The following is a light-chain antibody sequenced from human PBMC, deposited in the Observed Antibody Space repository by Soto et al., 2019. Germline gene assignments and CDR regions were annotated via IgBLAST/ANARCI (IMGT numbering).Light chain of an antibody. CDR2: KAS. V-gene: IGKV1-5*03. CDR3: QNYNSPPWT. J-gene: IGKJ1*01. Sequence: DIQMTQSPSTLSASVGDRVTITCRASQSISSWLAWYQQRPGKAPRLLIYKASTLESGVPSRFSGSGSGTEFTLTISSLQPDDSATYYCQNYNSPPWTFGQGTRVEIK. CDR1: QSISSW.